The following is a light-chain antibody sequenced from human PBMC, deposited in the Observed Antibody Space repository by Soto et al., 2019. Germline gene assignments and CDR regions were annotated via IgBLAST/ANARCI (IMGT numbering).Light chain of an antibody. J-gene: IGKJ3*01. CDR3: QQHGDCPFT. Sequence: EIVLTQSPGTLSLSPGERATLSCRASESVSTNFLAWYQQKPGQAPRLLLYGTSSRATGIPDRFSGSGSGTDFTLTISRLEPEDFAMYYCQQHGDCPFTFGTGTKVDIK. V-gene: IGKV3-20*01. CDR1: ESVSTNF. CDR2: GTS.